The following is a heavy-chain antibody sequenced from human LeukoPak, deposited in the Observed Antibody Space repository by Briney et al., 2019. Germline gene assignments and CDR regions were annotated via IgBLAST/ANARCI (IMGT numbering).Heavy chain of an antibody. J-gene: IGHJ3*02. CDR1: GFTFGDYA. D-gene: IGHD3-3*01. CDR3: TTNVLRFLEWLRDAFDI. Sequence: GGSLRLSCTASGFTFGDYAMSWVRQAPGKGLEWVGFIRSKAYGGTTEYAASVKGRFTISRDDSKSIAYLQMNSLKTEDTAVYYCTTNVLRFLEWLRDAFDIWGQGTMVTVSS. V-gene: IGHV3-49*04. CDR2: IRSKAYGGTT.